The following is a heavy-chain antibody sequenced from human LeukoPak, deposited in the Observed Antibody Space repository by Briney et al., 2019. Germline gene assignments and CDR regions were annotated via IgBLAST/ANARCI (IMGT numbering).Heavy chain of an antibody. CDR3: AKDHRPYATVTTGFDY. CDR1: GFTFSSYA. J-gene: IGHJ4*02. V-gene: IGHV3-23*01. D-gene: IGHD4-17*01. CDR2: ISGSGGST. Sequence: GGSLRLSCAASGFTFSSYAMSWVRQAPGKGLEGVSAISGSGGSTYYADSVKGRFTISRDNSKNTLYLQMNSLRAEGTAVYYCAKDHRPYATVTTGFDYWGQGTLVTVSS.